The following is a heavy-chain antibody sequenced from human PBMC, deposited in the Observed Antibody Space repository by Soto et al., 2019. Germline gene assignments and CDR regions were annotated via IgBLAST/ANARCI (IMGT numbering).Heavy chain of an antibody. V-gene: IGHV1-3*01. D-gene: IGHD4-17*01. CDR1: GYTFTSYA. Sequence: QVQLVQSGAEVKKPGASVKVSCKASGYTFTSYAMHWVRQAPGQRLEWMGWINAGNGNTKYSQKFQGRVPITRDTSASTAYMDLSSLRSEDTAVYYCARGYGGYFHWFDPWGQGTLVTVSS. CDR3: ARGYGGYFHWFDP. CDR2: INAGNGNT. J-gene: IGHJ5*02.